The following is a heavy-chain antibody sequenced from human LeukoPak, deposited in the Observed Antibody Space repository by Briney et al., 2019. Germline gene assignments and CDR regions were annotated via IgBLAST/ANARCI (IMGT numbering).Heavy chain of an antibody. CDR2: IKQDGSEK. Sequence: GGSLRLSCAPPGFTFSTYWMSGVRQPPGKGRGWVSNIKQDGSEKYYVDSVKGRFTISRDNAKNSLYLQMNSLRAEDTAVYYCARDRNPHKTYDSIYYWGQGTLVTVSS. J-gene: IGHJ4*02. D-gene: IGHD3-22*01. CDR3: ARDRNPHKTYDSIYY. CDR1: GFTFSTYW. V-gene: IGHV3-7*03.